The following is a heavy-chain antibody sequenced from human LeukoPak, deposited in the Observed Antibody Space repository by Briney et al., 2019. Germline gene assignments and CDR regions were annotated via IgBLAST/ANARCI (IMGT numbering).Heavy chain of an antibody. CDR3: ARQYSGYDPAFDY. J-gene: IGHJ4*02. CDR1: GGSISSSNW. CDR2: IYHSGST. D-gene: IGHD5-12*01. Sequence: PSVTLSLTCAVSGGSISSSNWWSWVRQPPGKGLEWIGEIYHSGSTNYNPSLKSRVTISVDKSKNQFSLKLSSVTAADTAVYYCARQYSGYDPAFDYWGQGTLVTVSS. V-gene: IGHV4-4*02.